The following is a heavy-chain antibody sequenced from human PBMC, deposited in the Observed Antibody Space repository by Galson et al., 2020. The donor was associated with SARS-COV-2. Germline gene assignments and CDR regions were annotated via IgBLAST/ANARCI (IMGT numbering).Heavy chain of an antibody. J-gene: IGHJ4*02. CDR2: ISYDGLTE. Sequence: SLRLSCAASGFLLSTYDMYWVRQAPGKGLEWVAMISYDGLTENYADSVKGRFTISRDKSKKTLYLEMNSLRPEDTSVYYCAREKIMVRADQAPLFDCWGQVSLVTASS. CDR1: GFLLSTYD. D-gene: IGHD3-10*01. V-gene: IGHV3-30*03. CDR3: AREKIMVRADQAPLFDC.